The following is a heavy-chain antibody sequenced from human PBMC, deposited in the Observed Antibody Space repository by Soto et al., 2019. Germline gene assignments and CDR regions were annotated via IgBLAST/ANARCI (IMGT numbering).Heavy chain of an antibody. V-gene: IGHV3-7*05. CDR1: GFIFSNYW. J-gene: IGHJ4*02. Sequence: EVQLVESGGGLVQPGGSLRLSCAASGFIFSNYWMSWVRQAPGKALEWVANMKQDGSEKDYVGSVKGRFTISRDNAKNSLYLQMNSLTTEDTAVYYCARLITPRVLDSWGQGTLVTVSS. D-gene: IGHD1-20*01. CDR2: MKQDGSEK. CDR3: ARLITPRVLDS.